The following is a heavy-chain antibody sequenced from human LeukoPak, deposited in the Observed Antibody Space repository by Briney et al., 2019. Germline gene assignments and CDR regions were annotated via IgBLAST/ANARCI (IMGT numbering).Heavy chain of an antibody. CDR3: ARVRGSGNRLGYFDY. J-gene: IGHJ4*02. CDR1: GFTFSSYS. Sequence: GGSLRLSCAASGFTFSSYSMNWVRQAPGKGLEWVSSISSSSSYVYYADSVKGRFTISRDNAKNSMYLQMNGLRVEDMSVYYCARVRGSGNRLGYFDYWGQGTLVTVSS. V-gene: IGHV3-21*01. CDR2: ISSSSSYV. D-gene: IGHD3-10*01.